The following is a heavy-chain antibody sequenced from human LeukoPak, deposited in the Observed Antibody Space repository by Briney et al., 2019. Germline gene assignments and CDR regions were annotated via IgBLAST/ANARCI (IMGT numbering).Heavy chain of an antibody. CDR2: ISGGGGST. V-gene: IGHV3-23*01. CDR1: GFTSSSYS. CDR3: AKGGKWDVTPFDY. Sequence: GGSLRLSCAASGFTSSSYSMNWVRQAPGKGLEWVSTISGGGGSTYYADSVKGRFTISRDNSKNTLYLQVNSLRAEDTAVYYCAKGGKWDVTPFDYWGQGTLVTVSS. D-gene: IGHD1-26*01. J-gene: IGHJ4*02.